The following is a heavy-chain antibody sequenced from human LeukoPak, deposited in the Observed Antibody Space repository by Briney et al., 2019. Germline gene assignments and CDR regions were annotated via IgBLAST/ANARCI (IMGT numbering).Heavy chain of an antibody. D-gene: IGHD3-10*01. CDR2: IYSDGVT. CDR1: GFTVSDNY. V-gene: IGHV3-66*02. CDR3: ARDRAGTQTWVEFDS. J-gene: IGHJ5*01. Sequence: PGGSLRLSCAASGFTVSDNYMSWVRQAPGRGLEWVSLIYSDGVTYYGDSVKGRFTISRDNSMNTLYLQMNSLTPEDTAVYYCARDRAGTQTWVEFDSWGQGTLVTVSS.